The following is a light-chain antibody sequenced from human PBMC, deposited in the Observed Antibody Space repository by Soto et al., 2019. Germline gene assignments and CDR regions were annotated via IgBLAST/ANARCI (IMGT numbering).Light chain of an antibody. Sequence: EIVLTQSPGTLSLSPGETATLSCRASQSVSSTYLAWYQQKPGQAPRLLIYGASSRVTGIPDRFSGSGSGTDFTPTISRLEPEDFAVYYCQQYGRSPPWTFGQGTKVEI. V-gene: IGKV3-20*01. J-gene: IGKJ1*01. CDR2: GAS. CDR3: QQYGRSPPWT. CDR1: QSVSSTY.